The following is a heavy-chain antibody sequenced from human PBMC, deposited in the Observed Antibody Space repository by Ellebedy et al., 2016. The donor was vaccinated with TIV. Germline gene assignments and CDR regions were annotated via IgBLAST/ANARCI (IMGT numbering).Heavy chain of an antibody. Sequence: ASVKVSXXASGYTFTSYYMHWVRQAPGQGLEWMGIINPSGGSTSYAQKFQGRVTMTRDTSTSTVYMELSSLRSEDTAVYYCARDGGSRQGVQLERLPLPNYYYYYGMDVWGQGTTVTVSS. CDR1: GYTFTSYY. D-gene: IGHD1-1*01. V-gene: IGHV1-46*01. CDR2: INPSGGST. J-gene: IGHJ6*02. CDR3: ARDGGSRQGVQLERLPLPNYYYYYGMDV.